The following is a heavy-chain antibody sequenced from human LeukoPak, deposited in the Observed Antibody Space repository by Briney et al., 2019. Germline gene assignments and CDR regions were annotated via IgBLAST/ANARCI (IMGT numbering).Heavy chain of an antibody. CDR1: GFIFSSYS. V-gene: IGHV3-48*01. Sequence: GGSLRLSCAASGFIFSSYSMNWVRQAPGKGLEWVSYISSSSSTIYYADFVKGRFTISRDNAKNSLYLQMNSLRAEDTAMYYCARDPVLPAALKYDNWFDPWGQGTLVTVSS. CDR2: ISSSSSTI. J-gene: IGHJ5*02. D-gene: IGHD2-2*01. CDR3: ARDPVLPAALKYDNWFDP.